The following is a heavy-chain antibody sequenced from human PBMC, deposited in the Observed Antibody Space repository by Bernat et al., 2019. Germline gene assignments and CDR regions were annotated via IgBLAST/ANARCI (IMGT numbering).Heavy chain of an antibody. Sequence: EVQLVESGGGLVQPGGSLRLSCAASGFTVSSNYMSWVRQAPGKGLEWVSVIYSGGSTYYADSVKGSFTISRDNSKNTLYLQMNSQRAEDTVVYYCERGRAQEMVRCVSGGQGGGMDVWGQGTMVTVSS. D-gene: IGHD2-15*01. CDR3: ERGRAQEMVRCVSGGQGGGMDV. J-gene: IGHJ6*02. CDR1: GFTVSSNY. CDR2: IYSGGST. V-gene: IGHV3-66*01.